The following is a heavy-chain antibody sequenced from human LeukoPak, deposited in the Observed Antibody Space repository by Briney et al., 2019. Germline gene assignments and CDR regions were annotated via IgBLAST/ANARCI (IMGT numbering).Heavy chain of an antibody. CDR3: TRRAAALDAFDI. V-gene: IGHV3-11*04. Sequence: PGGSLRLSCAASGFTFSDYYMSWIRQAPGKGLEWVSYISSSGSTIYYADSVKGRFTISRDNAKNTLYLQMNSLRAEDTAVYYCTRRAAALDAFDIWGQGAMVTVSS. CDR1: GFTFSDYY. J-gene: IGHJ3*02. D-gene: IGHD6-13*01. CDR2: ISSSGSTI.